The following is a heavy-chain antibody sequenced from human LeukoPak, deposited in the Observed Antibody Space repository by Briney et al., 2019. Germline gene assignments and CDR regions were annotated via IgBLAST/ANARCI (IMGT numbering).Heavy chain of an antibody. CDR2: ISSSSSYI. V-gene: IGHV3-21*01. CDR3: KVKEYPLLFDP. J-gene: IGHJ5*02. Sequence: GGSLRLSCAPSGFTFSSYAMTWVRQAPGKGLEWVSSISSSSSYIYYADSVKGRFTISRDNAKNSLYLQMNSLRAEDTAVYYCKVKEYPLLFDPWGQGTLVTVSS. CDR1: GFTFSSYA. D-gene: IGHD6-6*01.